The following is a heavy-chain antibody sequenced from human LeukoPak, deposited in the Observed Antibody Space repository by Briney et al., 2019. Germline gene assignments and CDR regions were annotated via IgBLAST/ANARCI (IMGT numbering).Heavy chain of an antibody. CDR3: ARFGYSHGYGWGGGYYYYYMDV. CDR1: GFTFSNYW. Sequence: GGSLRLSCVVSGFTFSNYWMTWVRQVPGKGLEWVANIQQDGSEKYYVDSVKGRFTIFRDNAKNSVYLQMNSLRAEDTAVYYCARFGYSHGYGWGGGYYYYYMDVWGKGTTVTVSS. CDR2: IQQDGSEK. J-gene: IGHJ6*03. D-gene: IGHD5-18*01. V-gene: IGHV3-7*01.